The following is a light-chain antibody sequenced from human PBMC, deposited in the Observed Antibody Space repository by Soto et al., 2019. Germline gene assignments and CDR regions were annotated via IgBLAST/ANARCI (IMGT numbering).Light chain of an antibody. CDR3: AGWDGSLKGFV. CDR1: ASNIGRDP. CDR2: ENN. J-gene: IGLJ1*01. V-gene: IGLV1-44*01. Sequence: QSVLTQPPSASGALGQRVTISCSGSASNIGRDPVNWYQQVPGTAPKLLIYENNHRPSGVPDRFSGSKSGTSASLVISGLQSEDEAEYFCAGWDGSLKGFVFGTGTNITVL.